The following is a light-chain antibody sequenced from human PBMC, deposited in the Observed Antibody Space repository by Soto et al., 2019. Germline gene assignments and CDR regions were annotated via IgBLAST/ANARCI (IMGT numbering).Light chain of an antibody. J-gene: IGKJ1*01. CDR3: QQYNNWPPWT. Sequence: ILMTQSPATLSVSPGDRATLSCRASQSVSNNLAWYQQKPGQAPRLLIYDASTRATGIPARFSGSGSGTELTLTISGLQSEDFAVYYCQQYNNWPPWTFGQGTKVEIK. CDR1: QSVSNN. CDR2: DAS. V-gene: IGKV3-15*01.